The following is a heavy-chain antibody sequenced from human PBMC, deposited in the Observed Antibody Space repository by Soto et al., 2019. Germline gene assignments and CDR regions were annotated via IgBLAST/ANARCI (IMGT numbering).Heavy chain of an antibody. Sequence: PGGSLRLSCAASGFTFSSYAMHWVRQAPGKGLEWVAVISYDGSNKYYADSVKGRFTISRDNSKNSLYLQMNSLRDEDTAVYYCPTGHGWKPNWGQGTLVTVTS. CDR1: GFTFSSYA. J-gene: IGHJ4*02. CDR2: ISYDGSNK. CDR3: PTGHGWKPN. V-gene: IGHV3-30-3*01. D-gene: IGHD6-19*01.